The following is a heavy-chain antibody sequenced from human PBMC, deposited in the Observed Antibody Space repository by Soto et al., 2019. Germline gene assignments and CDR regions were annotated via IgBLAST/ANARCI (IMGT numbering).Heavy chain of an antibody. D-gene: IGHD1-26*01. CDR2: IDGSGTII. V-gene: IGHV3-23*01. CDR3: ARIGEGSWTDS. J-gene: IGHJ4*02. Sequence: EVQVLESGGDLVQPGGSLRLSCAASGFTFSSYAFNWVRQAPGKGLEWVAAIDGSGTIIFYADPVKGRFTFSRDNSRNTLHLQMNSLRAEDTAVYYCARIGEGSWTDSWGQGTLVTVSS. CDR1: GFTFSSYA.